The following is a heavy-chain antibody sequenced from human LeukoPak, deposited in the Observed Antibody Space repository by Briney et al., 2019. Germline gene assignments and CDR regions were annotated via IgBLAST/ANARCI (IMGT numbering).Heavy chain of an antibody. CDR3: ASQAIDYGDYCFDY. D-gene: IGHD4-17*01. J-gene: IGHJ4*02. V-gene: IGHV3-23*01. CDR2: ISGSDGST. Sequence: GGSLRLSCAASGFTFSSYAMSWVRQAPGKGLEWVSAISGSDGSTYYADSVEGRFTISRDNSKNTLYLQMNSLRAEDTAVYYCASQAIDYGDYCFDYWGQGTLVTVSS. CDR1: GFTFSSYA.